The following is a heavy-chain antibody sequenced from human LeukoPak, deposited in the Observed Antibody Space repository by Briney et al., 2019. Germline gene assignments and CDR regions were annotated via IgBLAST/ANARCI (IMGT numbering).Heavy chain of an antibody. CDR1: GGTFSSYA. V-gene: IGHV1-24*01. CDR3: ATALGITGTAGDY. J-gene: IGHJ4*02. Sequence: ASVKVSCKASGGTFSSYAISWVRQAPGQGLEWMGGFDPEDGETIYAQKFQGRVTMTEDTSTDTAYMELSSLRSEDTAVYYCATALGITGTAGDYWGQGTLVTVSS. D-gene: IGHD1-20*01. CDR2: FDPEDGET.